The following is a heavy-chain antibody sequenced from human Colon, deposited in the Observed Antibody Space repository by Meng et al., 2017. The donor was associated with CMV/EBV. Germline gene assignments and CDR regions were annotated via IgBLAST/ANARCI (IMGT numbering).Heavy chain of an antibody. Sequence: GESLKISCATSGFTFRNYGMSWVRQAPGKGLEWVSSVSGSGGSTYHADALKGRFTVSKDNAEEMMYLQMNSLRAEDTGIYYCTRDRPREYCIGTNCYSNDYWGQGTLVTVSS. CDR2: VSGSGGST. V-gene: IGHV3-23*01. J-gene: IGHJ4*02. CDR3: TRDRPREYCIGTNCYSNDY. CDR1: GFTFRNYG. D-gene: IGHD2-21*02.